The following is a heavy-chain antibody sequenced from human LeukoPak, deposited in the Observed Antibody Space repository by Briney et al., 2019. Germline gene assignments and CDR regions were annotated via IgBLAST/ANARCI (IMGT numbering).Heavy chain of an antibody. CDR2: IYYSGST. CDR3: ASKGMGGDDLGLFDY. CDR1: GGSISSGGYY. Sequence: SETLSLTCTFSGGSISSGGYYWGWIRQHPGKVLEGIGYIYYSGSTYYNPSLKSRVTISVDTSKNQFSLKLSYVTAADTGVYYCASKGMGGDDLGLFDYWGQGTLVTVSS. J-gene: IGHJ4*02. D-gene: IGHD3-16*01. V-gene: IGHV4-31*03.